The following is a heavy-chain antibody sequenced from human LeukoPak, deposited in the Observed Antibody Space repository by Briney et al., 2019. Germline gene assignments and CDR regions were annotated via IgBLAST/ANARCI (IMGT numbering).Heavy chain of an antibody. J-gene: IGHJ3*02. CDR2: IFYSGST. CDR1: GFTFSSYE. Sequence: GSLRLSCAASGFTFSSYERNWVRQPPGKALEWIGNIFYSGSTYYSPSLKSRVTISLDTSRNQFSLKLNSVTAADTAVYYCAKSNGYGLIDIWGQGQWSPSL. D-gene: IGHD3-22*01. V-gene: IGHV4-59*12. CDR3: AKSNGYGLIDI.